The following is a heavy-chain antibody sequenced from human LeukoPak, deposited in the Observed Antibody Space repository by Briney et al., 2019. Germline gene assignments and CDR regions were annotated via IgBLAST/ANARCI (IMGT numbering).Heavy chain of an antibody. CDR1: GGSISNYY. J-gene: IGHJ6*02. V-gene: IGHV4-39*01. D-gene: IGHD6-13*01. CDR3: ARSLWGSSWGYYYYYYGMDV. CDR2: IYYSGST. Sequence: SETLSLTCTVSGGSISNYYWGWIRRPPGKGLEWIGSIYYSGSTYYNPSLKSRVTISVDTSKNQFSLKLSSVTAADTAVYYCARSLWGSSWGYYYYYYGMDVWGQGTTVTVSS.